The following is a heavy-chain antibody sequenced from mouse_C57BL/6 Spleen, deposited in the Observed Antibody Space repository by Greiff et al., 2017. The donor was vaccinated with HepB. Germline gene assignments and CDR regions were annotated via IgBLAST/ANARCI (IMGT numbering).Heavy chain of an antibody. V-gene: IGHV2-2*01. CDR2: RRSGGSS. Sequence: VMLVESGPGLVQPSQSLSITCTASGFSLTSYGVHWVRQSPGKGLEWLGVRRSGGSSDYNAAFISRLSISKDNSKSKVFFKMNSLQAEDTAIYYCARYYYYGSSNYAMDYWGQGTSVTVSS. CDR1: GFSLTSYG. D-gene: IGHD1-1*01. CDR3: ARYYYYGSSNYAMDY. J-gene: IGHJ4*01.